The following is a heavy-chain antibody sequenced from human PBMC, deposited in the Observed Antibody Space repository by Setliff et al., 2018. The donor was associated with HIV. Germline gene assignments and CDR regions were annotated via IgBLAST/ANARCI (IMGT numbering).Heavy chain of an antibody. J-gene: IGHJ4*02. CDR1: GYTFTSHY. D-gene: IGHD3-22*01. V-gene: IGHV1-2*02. Sequence: ASVKVSCKASGYTFTSHYIHWVRQAPGQGLEWMGWINVNNDATNYAQKFQGRVSMTRDTSISTAYMELRSLTSDDTAVYYCARDRIPSKWLLESDYWGQGTLVTVAS. CDR2: INVNNDAT. CDR3: ARDRIPSKWLLESDY.